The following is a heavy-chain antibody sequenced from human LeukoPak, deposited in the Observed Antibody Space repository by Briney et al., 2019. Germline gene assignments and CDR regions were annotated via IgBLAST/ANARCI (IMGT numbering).Heavy chain of an antibody. CDR2: FDPEDGET. CDR1: GYTLTELS. CDR3: ATVAYYYDSSGTTERRYFQH. J-gene: IGHJ1*01. D-gene: IGHD3-22*01. V-gene: IGHV1-24*01. Sequence: GASVKVSCKVSGYTLTELSMHWVRQAPGKGLEWMGGFDPEDGETIYAQKFQGRVTMTEDTSTDTAYMELSSLRSEDTAVYYCATVAYYYDSSGTTERRYFQHWGQGTLVTVSS.